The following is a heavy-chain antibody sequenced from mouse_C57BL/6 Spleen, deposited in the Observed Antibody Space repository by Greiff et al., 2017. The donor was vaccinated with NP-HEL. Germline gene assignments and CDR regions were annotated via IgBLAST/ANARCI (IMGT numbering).Heavy chain of an antibody. CDR1: GFTFSDYY. CDR3: ARAGYYDYEGYAMDY. CDR2: INYDGSST. V-gene: IGHV5-16*01. J-gene: IGHJ4*01. D-gene: IGHD2-4*01. Sequence: EVKLVESEGGLVQPGSSMKLSCTASGFTFSDYYMAWVRQVPEKGLEWVANINYDGSSTYYLDSLKSRFIISRDNAKNILYLQMSSLKSEDTATYYCARAGYYDYEGYAMDYWGQGTSVTVSS.